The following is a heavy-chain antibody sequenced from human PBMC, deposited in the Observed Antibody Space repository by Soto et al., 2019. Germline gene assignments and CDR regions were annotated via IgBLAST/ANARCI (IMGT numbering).Heavy chain of an antibody. CDR3: ARPRYGSGSKYYFDY. D-gene: IGHD3-10*01. V-gene: IGHV4-34*01. J-gene: IGHJ4*02. Sequence: QVQLQQWGAGLLKPSETLSLTCAVYGGSFSGYYWSWIRQPPGKGLEWIGEINHSGSTNYNPSLKSRVTISVDTSKNQFSLKLSSVTAADTAVYYCARPRYGSGSKYYFDYWGQGTLVTVSS. CDR2: INHSGST. CDR1: GGSFSGYY.